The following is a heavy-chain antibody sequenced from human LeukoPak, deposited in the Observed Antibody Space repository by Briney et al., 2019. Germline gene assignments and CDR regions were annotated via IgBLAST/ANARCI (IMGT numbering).Heavy chain of an antibody. Sequence: PGGTLRLSCAASGFTFSSYGMSWVRQAPGKGLEWVSAISGSGGSTYYADSVKGRFTISRDNSKNTLYLQMSSLRAEDTAVYYCAKGRGYSYGYEFDYWGQGTLVTVSS. D-gene: IGHD5-18*01. CDR2: ISGSGGST. J-gene: IGHJ4*02. CDR3: AKGRGYSYGYEFDY. CDR1: GFTFSSYG. V-gene: IGHV3-23*01.